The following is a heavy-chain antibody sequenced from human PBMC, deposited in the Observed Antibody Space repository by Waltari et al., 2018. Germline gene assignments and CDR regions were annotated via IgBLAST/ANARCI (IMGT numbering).Heavy chain of an antibody. D-gene: IGHD6-13*01. CDR1: GFTFDDYA. CDR2: ISWNSGSI. CDR3: AKAKLSSSWYFFYFDY. J-gene: IGHJ4*02. Sequence: EVQLVESGGGLVQPGRSLRLSCAASGFTFDDYAMHWVRQAPGKGLEWVSGISWNSGSIGYADSVKGRFTISRDNAKNSLYLQMNSLRAEDTALYYCAKAKLSSSWYFFYFDYWGQGTLVTVSS. V-gene: IGHV3-9*01.